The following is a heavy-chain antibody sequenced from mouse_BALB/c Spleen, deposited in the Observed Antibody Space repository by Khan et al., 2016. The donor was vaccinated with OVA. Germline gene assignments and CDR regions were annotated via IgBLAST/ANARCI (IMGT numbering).Heavy chain of an antibody. D-gene: IGHD2-13*01. V-gene: IGHV14-3*02. Sequence: EVQLQQSGAELVKPGASVKLSCSASGFNIKDTYIHWMKQRPEQGLEWIGRIDPPNDDSKYGPKFQAKATLTADTSSNTAYLQLSSLTSEDTAVCYSATLYGDSFAFWGQGTLVSVSA. CDR3: ATLYGDSFAF. J-gene: IGHJ3*01. CDR2: IDPPNDDS. CDR1: GFNIKDTY.